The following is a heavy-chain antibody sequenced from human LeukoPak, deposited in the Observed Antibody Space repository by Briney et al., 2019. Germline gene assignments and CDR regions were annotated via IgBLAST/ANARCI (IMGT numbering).Heavy chain of an antibody. D-gene: IGHD3-10*01. Sequence: SETLSLTCAVYGGSFSGYYWSWIRQPPGKGLEWIGEINHSGSTNCNPSLKSRVTISVDTSKNQFSLKLSSVTAADTAVYYCARQAQRRPGSDYWGQGTLVTVSS. V-gene: IGHV4-34*01. CDR3: ARQAQRRPGSDY. CDR2: INHSGST. CDR1: GGSFSGYY. J-gene: IGHJ4*02.